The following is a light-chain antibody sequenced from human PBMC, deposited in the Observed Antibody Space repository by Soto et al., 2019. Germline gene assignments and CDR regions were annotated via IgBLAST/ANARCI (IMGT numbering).Light chain of an antibody. CDR1: QTISND. CDR3: QQNNKWPPVT. J-gene: IGKJ4*01. Sequence: EVVMTQSPATVSVSLGEGVTLSCRASQTISNDLAWYQQKPGQAPRLLIYGASTRATGVPARFSGGGSGTEFTLTISSLQSEDFAFYYCQQNNKWPPVTFGGGTKVDIK. V-gene: IGKV3-15*01. CDR2: GAS.